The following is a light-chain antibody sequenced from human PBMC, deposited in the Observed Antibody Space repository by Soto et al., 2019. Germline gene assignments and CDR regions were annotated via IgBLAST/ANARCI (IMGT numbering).Light chain of an antibody. CDR3: SSYAGSYNWV. CDR2: EVS. CDR1: SSDVGGYQD. V-gene: IGLV2-8*01. Sequence: QSALTQPPSASGSPGQSVTISCTGTSSDVGGYQDVSWYQQHPGQAPKLLIYEVSTRPSGVPARFSGAKSGNTESLTVSGLEAAEEAAYYCSSYAGSYNWVFGGGTKLTVL. J-gene: IGLJ3*02.